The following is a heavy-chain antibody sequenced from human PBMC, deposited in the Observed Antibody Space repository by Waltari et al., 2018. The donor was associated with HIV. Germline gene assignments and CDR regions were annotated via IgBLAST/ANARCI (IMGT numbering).Heavy chain of an antibody. V-gene: IGHV3-7*01. D-gene: IGHD3-22*01. CDR1: GFTFSSYR. Sequence: EVQLVESAGDLVQPGGSLRRSCAASGFTFSSYRLRWVRQVPGKGLEWVATIKQDGSEEQYVDSVKGRFTISRDNAKNSVYLQMNSLRAEDTAVYYCARRAYDSSGYGWFDPWGQGTLVTVSS. CDR2: IKQDGSEE. CDR3: ARRAYDSSGYGWFDP. J-gene: IGHJ5*02.